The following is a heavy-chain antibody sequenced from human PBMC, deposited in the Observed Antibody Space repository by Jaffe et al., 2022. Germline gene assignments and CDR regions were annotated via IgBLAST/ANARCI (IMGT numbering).Heavy chain of an antibody. CDR3: AKSPPRVQYNGRLYYYNYVDL. V-gene: IGHV3-30*02. CDR2: IKFDGSGE. D-gene: IGHD1-26*01. CDR1: EFNFLSYA. Sequence: QPQLVESGGGVVQPGGSLRLSCAASEFNFLSYAMHWVRQAPGKGLEWVAFIKFDGSGEYYTDSVKGRFTISRDNSRKMLYLQMNTLRVDDTAVYYCAKSPPRVQYNGRLYYYNYVDLWGTGTTVTVSS. J-gene: IGHJ6*03.